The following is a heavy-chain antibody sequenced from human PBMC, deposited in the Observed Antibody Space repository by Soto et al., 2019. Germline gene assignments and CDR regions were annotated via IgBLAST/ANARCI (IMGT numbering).Heavy chain of an antibody. D-gene: IGHD2-15*01. J-gene: IGHJ6*02. V-gene: IGHV4-59*01. CDR2: VYYSGGT. CDR3: AREGSMGYYYGMDV. CDR1: GGSISSYY. Sequence: PSETLSLTCTVSGGSISSYYCSWIRQPPGKGLEWIGYVYYSGGTNYNPSLKSRVTISVDTSKNQFSLKPSSVTAADTAVYYCAREGSMGYYYGMDVWGQGTTVTVSS.